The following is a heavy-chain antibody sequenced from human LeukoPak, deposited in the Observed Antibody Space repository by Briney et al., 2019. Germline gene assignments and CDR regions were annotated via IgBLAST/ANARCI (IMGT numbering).Heavy chain of an antibody. J-gene: IGHJ4*02. D-gene: IGHD4-23*01. Sequence: GGSLRLSCAAPGFTFSSYAMSWVRQAPGKGLEWVSAISGSGGSTYYADSVKGRFTISRDNSKNTLYLQMNSLRAEDTAVYYCAKTPATVVTPWGKYYFDYWGQGTLVTVSS. CDR1: GFTFSSYA. CDR3: AKTPATVVTPWGKYYFDY. V-gene: IGHV3-23*01. CDR2: ISGSGGST.